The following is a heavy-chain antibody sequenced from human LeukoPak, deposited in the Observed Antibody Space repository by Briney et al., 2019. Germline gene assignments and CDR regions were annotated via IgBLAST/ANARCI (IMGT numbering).Heavy chain of an antibody. CDR2: IWYDGSNK. V-gene: IGHV3-33*08. CDR1: GFTFSSYA. D-gene: IGHD6-19*01. Sequence: PGGSLRLSCAASGFTFSSYAMSWVRQAPGKGLEWVGVIWYDGSNKYYADSVKGRFTIARDNSKNTLYLQMNSLRAEDTAVYYCARDPVFSSGWQDDAFDIWGQGTMVTVSS. CDR3: ARDPVFSSGWQDDAFDI. J-gene: IGHJ3*02.